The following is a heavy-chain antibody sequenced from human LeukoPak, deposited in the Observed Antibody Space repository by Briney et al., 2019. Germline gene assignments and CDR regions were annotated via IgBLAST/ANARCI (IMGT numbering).Heavy chain of an antibody. J-gene: IGHJ4*02. Sequence: GASVKVSCKASGGTFSSYAISWVRQAPGQGLEWMGGIIPIFDTANYAQKFQGRVTITADESTSTAYMELSSLRSEDTAVYYCARGPDRYYDSSGYIIGFDYWGQGTLVTVSS. CDR3: ARGPDRYYDSSGYIIGFDY. V-gene: IGHV1-69*13. CDR2: IIPIFDTA. D-gene: IGHD3-22*01. CDR1: GGTFSSYA.